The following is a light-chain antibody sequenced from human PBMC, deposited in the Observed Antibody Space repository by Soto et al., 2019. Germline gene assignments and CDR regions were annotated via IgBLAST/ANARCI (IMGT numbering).Light chain of an antibody. Sequence: EIVMTQSPAALSESPGERATLSCRASQSVSDNLAWYQQKPGQAPRLLIFGTSTRATGIPARFSGSGSGTEFTLTISSLQSEDFAVYYCQQYKNWPPWTFGQGTKVEIK. CDR3: QQYKNWPPWT. J-gene: IGKJ1*01. CDR1: QSVSDN. CDR2: GTS. V-gene: IGKV3-15*01.